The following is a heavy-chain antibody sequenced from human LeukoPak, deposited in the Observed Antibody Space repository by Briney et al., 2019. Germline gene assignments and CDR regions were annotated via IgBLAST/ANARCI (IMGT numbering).Heavy chain of an antibody. D-gene: IGHD2-15*01. CDR2: VSGSGGST. Sequence: PGGSLRLSCAASGFTFSSYAMSWVRQAPGKGLEWVSVVSGSGGSTYYADSVKGRFAISRDNSKNTLYLQMNSLRAEDTAVYYCEKLKGGSCYSYLDYWGQGTLVTVSS. V-gene: IGHV3-23*01. J-gene: IGHJ4*02. CDR3: EKLKGGSCYSYLDY. CDR1: GFTFSSYA.